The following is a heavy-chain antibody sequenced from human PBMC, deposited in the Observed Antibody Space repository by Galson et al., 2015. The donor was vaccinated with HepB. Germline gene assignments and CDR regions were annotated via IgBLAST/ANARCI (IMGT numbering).Heavy chain of an antibody. D-gene: IGHD6-13*01. Sequence: SVKVSCKVSGYTLTELSMHWVRQAPGKGLEWMGGFDPEDGETIYAQKFQGRVTMTEDTSTDTAYTELSSLRSEDTAVYYCSAAGTWVDYFDYWGQGTLVTVSS. J-gene: IGHJ4*02. CDR1: GYTLTELS. CDR2: FDPEDGET. CDR3: SAAGTWVDYFDY. V-gene: IGHV1-24*01.